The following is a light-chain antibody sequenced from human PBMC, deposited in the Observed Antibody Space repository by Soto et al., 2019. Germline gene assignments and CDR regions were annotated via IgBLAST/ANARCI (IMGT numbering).Light chain of an antibody. CDR2: DAS. V-gene: IGKV1-5*01. CDR3: QQCYMGWT. J-gene: IGKJ1*01. CDR1: QSIGRF. Sequence: DIQMTQSPSTLSASVGDRVTITCRASQSIGRFLAWYQHQPGKAPKLLIYDASTLESGVPSRLSGTGSGTEFTFSSTSLQPEDFGTYYCQQCYMGWTFGQGTKVDFK.